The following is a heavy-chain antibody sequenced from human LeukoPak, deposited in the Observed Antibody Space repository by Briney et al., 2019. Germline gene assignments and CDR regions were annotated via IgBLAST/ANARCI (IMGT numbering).Heavy chain of an antibody. V-gene: IGHV1-2*02. D-gene: IGHD2-15*01. CDR2: INPNSGGT. CDR1: GYTFTGYY. CDR3: ARPAYCSGGSCYALYFDY. J-gene: IGHJ4*02. Sequence: ASVKVSCKASGYTFTGYYMHWVRQAPGQGLEWMGWINPNSGGTNYAQKFQGRVTMTRDTSISTAYMELSSLRSEDTAVYYCARPAYCSGGSCYALYFDYWGQGTLVTVSS.